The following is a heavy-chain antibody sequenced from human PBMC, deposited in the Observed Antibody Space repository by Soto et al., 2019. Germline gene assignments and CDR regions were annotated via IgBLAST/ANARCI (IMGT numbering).Heavy chain of an antibody. Sequence: GGSLRLSCAASGFTFSSYWMSWVRQAPGKGLEWVANIKQDGSEKYYVDSVKGRFTISRDNAKNSLYLQMNSLRAEDTAVYYCASIIAAAGTHYYYGIDVWGQGTTVTVSS. V-gene: IGHV3-7*05. J-gene: IGHJ6*02. CDR2: IKQDGSEK. CDR1: GFTFSSYW. CDR3: ASIIAAAGTHYYYGIDV. D-gene: IGHD6-13*01.